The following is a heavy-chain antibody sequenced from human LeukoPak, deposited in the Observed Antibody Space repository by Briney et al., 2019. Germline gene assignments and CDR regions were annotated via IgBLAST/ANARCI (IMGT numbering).Heavy chain of an antibody. Sequence: GGALRLSCAASGFTFSSYWMHWVRQAPGKGLVWVSRINSDVRSTRYAHSVKARFTITRDNAQNTLYLQMNSLSAEDTAVVYCARTCICTSCGYYYYYGMDVWGQGTPVTVSS. D-gene: IGHD2-2*01. CDR2: INSDVRST. J-gene: IGHJ6*02. V-gene: IGHV3-74*01. CDR3: ARTCICTSCGYYYYYGMDV. CDR1: GFTFSSYW.